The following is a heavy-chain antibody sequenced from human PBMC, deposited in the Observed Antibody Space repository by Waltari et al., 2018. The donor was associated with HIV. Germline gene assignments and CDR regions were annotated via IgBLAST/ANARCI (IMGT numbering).Heavy chain of an antibody. CDR1: GFTFSNAW. CDR2: IKSKTDGGTT. CDR3: TRFDY. V-gene: IGHV3-15*01. Sequence: EVQLVESGGGLVKPGGSLRLSCAASGFTFSNAWMSWVRQAPGKGLEGVGLIKSKTDGGTTDYAAPVKGRFTISRDDSENTLYLQMNSLKTEDTAVYYCTRFDYWGQGTLVTVSS. J-gene: IGHJ4*02.